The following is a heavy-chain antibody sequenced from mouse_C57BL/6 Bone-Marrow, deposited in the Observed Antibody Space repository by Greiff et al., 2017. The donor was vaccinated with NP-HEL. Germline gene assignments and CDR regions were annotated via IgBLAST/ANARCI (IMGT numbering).Heavy chain of an antibody. J-gene: IGHJ3*01. CDR1: GYSITSGYY. CDR2: ISYDGSN. D-gene: IGHD2-4*01. CDR3: AREGYYDYGAWFAY. V-gene: IGHV3-6*01. Sequence: VQLKESGPGLVKPSQSLSLTCSVTGYSITSGYYWNWIRQFPGNKLEWMGYISYDGSNNYNPSLKNRISITRDTSKNQFFLKLNSVTTEDTATYYCAREGYYDYGAWFAYWGQGTLVTVSA.